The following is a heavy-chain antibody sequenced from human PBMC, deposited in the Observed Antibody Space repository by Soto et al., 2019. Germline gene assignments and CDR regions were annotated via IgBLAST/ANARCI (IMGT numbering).Heavy chain of an antibody. CDR2: IYYSGST. J-gene: IGHJ4*02. CDR3: ATTLNIRPYYFDY. CDR1: GGSISSYY. Sequence: SETLSLTCTVSGGSISSYYWSWIRQPPGKGLEWIGYIYYSGSTNYNPSLKSRVTISVDTSKNQFSLKLSSVTAADTAVYYCATTLNIRPYYFDYWGQGTLVTVSS. V-gene: IGHV4-59*01. D-gene: IGHD1-1*01.